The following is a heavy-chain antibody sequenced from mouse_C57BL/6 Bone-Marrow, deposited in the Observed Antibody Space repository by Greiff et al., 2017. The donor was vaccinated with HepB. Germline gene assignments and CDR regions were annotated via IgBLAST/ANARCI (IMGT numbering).Heavy chain of an antibody. CDR2: ITHSGET. Sequence: VKLVESGPGLVKPSQSLFLTCSVTGFPITSGYYWIWIRQSPGKPLEWMGYITHSGETFYNPSLPSPISITRETSKNQFFLQLNSVTTEDTAMYYCAGDQGIYYCVYAYYYAMDYWGQGTSVTVSS. D-gene: IGHD2-13*01. J-gene: IGHJ4*01. CDR1: GFPITSGYY. V-gene: IGHV12-3*01. CDR3: AGDQGIYYCVYAYYYAMDY.